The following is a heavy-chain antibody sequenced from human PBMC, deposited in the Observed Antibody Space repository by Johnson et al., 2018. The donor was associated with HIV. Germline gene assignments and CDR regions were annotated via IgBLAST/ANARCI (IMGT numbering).Heavy chain of an antibody. D-gene: IGHD2/OR15-2a*01. V-gene: IGHV3-30*04. CDR2: ISYDGSNK. Sequence: QMQLVESGGGVVQPGRSLRLSCAASGFTFSSYAMHWVRQAPGKGLEWVAVISYDGSNKYYADSVKGRFTISRDNSKNTLYLQMNSLRAEDTALYYCARDNNLSSAFDIWGQGTMVTVSS. J-gene: IGHJ3*02. CDR1: GFTFSSYA. CDR3: ARDNNLSSAFDI.